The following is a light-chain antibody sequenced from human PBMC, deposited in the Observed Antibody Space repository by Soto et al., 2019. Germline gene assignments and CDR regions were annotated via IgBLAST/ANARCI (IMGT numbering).Light chain of an antibody. CDR3: QQHCDGTSIT. CDR1: QSVSTF. CDR2: YAS. Sequence: EVGWPQSPVTLSLSPGERAILSCRASQSVSTFLAWYQQKPGQPPRLLIYYASNRTTGIPARFSGSGSGTDFTLTISSREAKDFAGCYCQQHCDGTSITFGQGTRLE. J-gene: IGKJ5*01. V-gene: IGKV3-11*01.